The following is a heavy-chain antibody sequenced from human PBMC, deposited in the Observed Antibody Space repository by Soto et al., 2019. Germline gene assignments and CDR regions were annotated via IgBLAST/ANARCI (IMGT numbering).Heavy chain of an antibody. Sequence: GGSLRLSCAASGFTVSSNYMSWVRQAPGKGLEWVSVIYSGGSTYYADSVKGRFTISRDNSKNTLYLQMNSLRAEDTAVYYCARGGYCSGGSCYLGAEYFQHWGQGTLVTVSS. V-gene: IGHV3-66*01. CDR2: IYSGGST. CDR1: GFTVSSNY. CDR3: ARGGYCSGGSCYLGAEYFQH. J-gene: IGHJ1*01. D-gene: IGHD2-15*01.